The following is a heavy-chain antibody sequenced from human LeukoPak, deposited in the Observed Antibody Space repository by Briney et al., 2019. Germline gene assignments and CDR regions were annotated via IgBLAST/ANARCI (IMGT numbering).Heavy chain of an antibody. Sequence: ASVKVSCKASGYTFTSYYMHWVRQAPGQGLEWMGIINPSGGSTSYAQKFQGRVTITADKSTSTAYMELSSLRSEDTAVYYCASSMVRGVTPFDYWGQGTLVTVSS. CDR2: INPSGGST. J-gene: IGHJ4*02. D-gene: IGHD3-10*01. CDR3: ASSMVRGVTPFDY. V-gene: IGHV1-46*01. CDR1: GYTFTSYY.